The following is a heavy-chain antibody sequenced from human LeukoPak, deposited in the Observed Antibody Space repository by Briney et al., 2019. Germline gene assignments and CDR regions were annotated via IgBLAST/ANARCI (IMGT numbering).Heavy chain of an antibody. Sequence: SETLSLTCAVSGYSISSGYYWGWIRQPPGKGLEWIGSIYHSGSTYYNPSLKSRVTISVDMSKNQFSLKLSSVTAADTAVYYCARHSGEAFDIWGQGTMVTVSS. CDR3: ARHSGEAFDI. D-gene: IGHD6-19*01. CDR1: GYSISSGYY. CDR2: IYHSGST. J-gene: IGHJ3*02. V-gene: IGHV4-38-2*01.